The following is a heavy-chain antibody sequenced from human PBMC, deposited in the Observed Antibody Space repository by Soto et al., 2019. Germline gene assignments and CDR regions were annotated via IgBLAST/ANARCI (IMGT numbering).Heavy chain of an antibody. J-gene: IGHJ4*02. CDR3: ARDIWFEKSKCLDY. CDR1: GFTFGTYG. V-gene: IGHV3-33*01. Sequence: QVHLVASGGGVVQPGRSLRLSCVASGFTFGTYGMHWVRQAPGKGLEWVAVIWYDGSKTYYAESVKGRFTISRDNSKNTLYLQMNSLRAEDTAVYYCARDIWFEKSKCLDYWGQGTLVTVSS. D-gene: IGHD3-10*01. CDR2: IWYDGSKT.